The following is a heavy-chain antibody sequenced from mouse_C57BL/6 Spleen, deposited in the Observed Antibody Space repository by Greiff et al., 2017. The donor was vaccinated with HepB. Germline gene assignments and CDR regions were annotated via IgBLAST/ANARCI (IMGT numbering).Heavy chain of an antibody. V-gene: IGHV5-16*01. J-gene: IGHJ2*01. CDR1: GFTFSDYY. D-gene: IGHD2-2*01. CDR2: INYDGSST. Sequence: EVQVVESEGGLVQPGSSMKLSCTASGFTFSDYYMAWVRQVPEKGLEWVANINYDGSSTYYLDSLKSRFIISRDNAKNILYLQMSSLKSEDTATYYCARSIYYGYDGFDYWGQGTTLTVSS. CDR3: ARSIYYGYDGFDY.